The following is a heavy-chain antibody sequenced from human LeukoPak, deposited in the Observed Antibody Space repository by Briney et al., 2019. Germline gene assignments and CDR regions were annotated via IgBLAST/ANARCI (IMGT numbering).Heavy chain of an antibody. CDR2: IWYDGSNR. Sequence: PGGSLRLSCAASGFTFSSYGMHWVRQAPGKGLEWVAVIWYDGSNRYYADSVKGRFTISRDNSKNTLYLQMNSLRAEDTAVYYCASSLVDTAMVIGPNWGQGTLVTVSS. D-gene: IGHD5-18*01. CDR3: ASSLVDTAMVIGPN. V-gene: IGHV3-33*01. CDR1: GFTFSSYG. J-gene: IGHJ4*02.